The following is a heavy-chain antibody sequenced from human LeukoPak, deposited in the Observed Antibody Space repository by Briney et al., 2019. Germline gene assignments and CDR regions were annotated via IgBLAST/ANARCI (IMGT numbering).Heavy chain of an antibody. D-gene: IGHD5-24*01. Sequence: PGGSLRLSCAASGFTFSSYAMSWVRQAPGKGLEWVSAISGSGGSTYYADSVKGRFTISRDNSKNTLYLQMNSLGAEDTAVYYCAKDGMATISYYFDYWGQGILVTVSA. V-gene: IGHV3-23*01. J-gene: IGHJ4*02. CDR1: GFTFSSYA. CDR3: AKDGMATISYYFDY. CDR2: ISGSGGST.